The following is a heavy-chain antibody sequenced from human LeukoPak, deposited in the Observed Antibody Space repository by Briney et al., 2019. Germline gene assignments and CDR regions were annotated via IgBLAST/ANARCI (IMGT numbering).Heavy chain of an antibody. CDR3: ARGFQAADY. CDR2: IYYSGST. Sequence: SETLSLTCAVSGGSISSYYWSWIRQPPGKGLEWIGYIYYSGSTNYNPSLKSRVTISVDTSKNQFSLKLSSVTAADTAVYYCARGFQAADYWGQGTLVTVSS. J-gene: IGHJ4*02. D-gene: IGHD6-13*01. V-gene: IGHV4-59*01. CDR1: GGSISSYY.